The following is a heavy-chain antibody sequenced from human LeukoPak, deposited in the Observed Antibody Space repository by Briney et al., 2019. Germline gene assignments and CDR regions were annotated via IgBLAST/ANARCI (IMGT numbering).Heavy chain of an antibody. CDR2: ISRDSGTI. J-gene: IGHJ4*02. V-gene: IGHV3-9*01. CDR1: GFIFNDYA. Sequence: GGSLRLSCAASGFIFNDYAMHWVRQAPGKGLEWVSGISRDSGTIVYADSVKGRFTISRDNAKNSLYLQMNSLRAEDTAVYYCAREGGYNWNYPGYWGQGTLVTVSS. CDR3: AREGGYNWNYPGY. D-gene: IGHD1-7*01.